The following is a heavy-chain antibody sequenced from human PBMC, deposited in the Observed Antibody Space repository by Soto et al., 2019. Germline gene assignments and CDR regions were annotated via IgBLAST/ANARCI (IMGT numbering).Heavy chain of an antibody. D-gene: IGHD3-9*01. J-gene: IGHJ6*02. CDR3: ARGVLRYFDWLSSETYYYYGMDV. Sequence: SETLSLTCTVSGGSISSGGYYWSWIRQHPGKGLEWIGYIYYSGSTYYNPSLKSRVTISVDTSKNQFSLKLSSVTAADTAVYYCARGVLRYFDWLSSETYYYYGMDVWGQGTTVTV. CDR1: GGSISSGGYY. V-gene: IGHV4-31*03. CDR2: IYYSGST.